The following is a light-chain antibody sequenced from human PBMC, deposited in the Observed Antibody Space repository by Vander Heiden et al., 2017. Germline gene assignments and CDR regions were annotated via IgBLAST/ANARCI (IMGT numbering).Light chain of an antibody. CDR1: ASAVGNYNF. J-gene: IGLJ3*02. Sequence: QSALSHPPSASGSPGQSVSISRSGTASAVGNYNFVSWYQQHPAKAPKLIIYEVSKRPSGVPHRFSGSKSDNTASLTVSGLQAEEEADYYCTSDAGSNNWVFGGGTKLTVL. CDR2: EVS. V-gene: IGLV2-8*01. CDR3: TSDAGSNNWV.